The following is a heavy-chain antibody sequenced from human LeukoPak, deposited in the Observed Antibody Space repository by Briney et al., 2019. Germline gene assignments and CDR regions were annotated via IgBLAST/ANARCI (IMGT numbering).Heavy chain of an antibody. CDR3: ARHQGYSYGLYYFDY. V-gene: IGHV4-30-4*08. CDR2: IYYVGNT. J-gene: IGHJ4*02. Sequence: SQTLSLTCTVSGGSISGGDYYWSLIRQPPRKGLVWFGYIYYVGNTYNNPSLKSRLSISVDTSKNQFSLKRSSVTAADTAVYYCARHQGYSYGLYYFDYWGQGTLVTVSS. CDR1: GGSISGGDYY. D-gene: IGHD5-18*01.